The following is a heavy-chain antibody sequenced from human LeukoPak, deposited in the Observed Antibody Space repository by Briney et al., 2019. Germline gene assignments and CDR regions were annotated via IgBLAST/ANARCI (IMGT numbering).Heavy chain of an antibody. Sequence: GGSLRLSCAASGFTFSSYAMSWVRQAPGKGLEWVANIKQDGSEKYYVDSVKGRFTISRDNAKNSLYLQMNSLRAKDTAVYYCARQAVTAAYFDYWGQGTLVTVSS. J-gene: IGHJ4*02. CDR1: GFTFSSYA. CDR3: ARQAVTAAYFDY. CDR2: IKQDGSEK. V-gene: IGHV3-7*01. D-gene: IGHD2-21*02.